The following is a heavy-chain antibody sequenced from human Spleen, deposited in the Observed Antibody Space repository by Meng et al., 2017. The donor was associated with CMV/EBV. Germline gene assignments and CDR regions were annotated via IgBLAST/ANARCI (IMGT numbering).Heavy chain of an antibody. J-gene: IGHJ4*02. V-gene: IGHV1-69*10. CDR3: ASNWRKGRSAYSFFDS. CDR1: GGGFSSFS. Sequence: SVKVSCKASGGGFSSFSINGLRQAPGQGPEWMGGIIPIVGVPNYAQRFEGRVTIAADISASTAYMEVTNLISEDTAVYYCASNWRKGRSAYSFFDSWGQGTLVTVSS. CDR2: IIPIVGVP. D-gene: IGHD2-15*01.